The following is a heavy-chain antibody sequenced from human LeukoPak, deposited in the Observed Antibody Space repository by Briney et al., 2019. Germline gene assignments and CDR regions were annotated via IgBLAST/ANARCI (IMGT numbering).Heavy chain of an antibody. Sequence: GSLRLSCAASGFTVSSNYMSWVRQAPGKGLEWIGEINHSGSTNYNPSLKSRVTISVDTSKNQFSLKLSSVTAADTAVYYCARGTRIFGYWGQGTLVTVSS. J-gene: IGHJ4*02. CDR2: INHSGST. D-gene: IGHD3-3*01. CDR1: GFTVSSNY. CDR3: ARGTRIFGY. V-gene: IGHV4-34*01.